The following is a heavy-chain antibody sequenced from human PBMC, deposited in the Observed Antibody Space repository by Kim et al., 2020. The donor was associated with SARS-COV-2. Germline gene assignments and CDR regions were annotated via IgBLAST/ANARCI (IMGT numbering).Heavy chain of an antibody. J-gene: IGHJ5*02. Sequence: SETLSLTCTVSGGSISSSSYYWGWIRQPPGKGLEWIGSIYYSGSTYYNPSLKSRVTISVDTSKIQFSLKLSSVTAADTAVYYCARHSLRFLEWANWFDPWGQGTLVTVSS. CDR3: ARHSLRFLEWANWFDP. CDR2: IYYSGST. V-gene: IGHV4-39*01. D-gene: IGHD3-3*01. CDR1: GGSISSSSYY.